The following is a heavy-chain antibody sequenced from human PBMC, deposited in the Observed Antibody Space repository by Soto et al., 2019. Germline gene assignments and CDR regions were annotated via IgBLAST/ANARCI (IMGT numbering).Heavy chain of an antibody. CDR1: GYIFIYYW. D-gene: IGHD2-15*01. CDR2: VYPRDSDT. CDR3: ARPPLPGYSIHFNS. Sequence: GESVKISCTAPGYIFIYYWIGWVRQMPGKGLEWMGIVYPRDSDTRYSPSFQGQVTISADRSTGTAFLQWRSLKASDTALYYCARPPLPGYSIHFNSWGQGTLVTVSS. J-gene: IGHJ4*02. V-gene: IGHV5-51*01.